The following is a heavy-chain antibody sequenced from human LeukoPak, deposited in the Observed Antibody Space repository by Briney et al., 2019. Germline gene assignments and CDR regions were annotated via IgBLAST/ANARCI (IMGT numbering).Heavy chain of an antibody. V-gene: IGHV1-2*02. CDR3: ARVSGREDYYYMDL. Sequence: ASVKVSCKASGYTFTGYYMHWVRQAPGQGLEWMGWINPNSGGTNYAQKFQGRVTITRDTSISTAYMELSRLRSDDTAVYYCARVSGREDYYYMDLWGKGPTVTVPS. D-gene: IGHD3-10*01. CDR1: GYTFTGYY. CDR2: INPNSGGT. J-gene: IGHJ6*03.